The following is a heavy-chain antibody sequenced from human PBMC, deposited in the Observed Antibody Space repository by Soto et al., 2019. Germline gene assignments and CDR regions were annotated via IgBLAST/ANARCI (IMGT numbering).Heavy chain of an antibody. J-gene: IGHJ4*02. CDR3: AGYDYVWGSYRYSSACFDY. V-gene: IGHV1-69*06. CDR2: IIPIFGTA. CDR1: GGTFSSYA. Sequence: QVQLVQSGAEVKKPGSSVKVSCKASGGTFSSYAISWVRQAPGQGLEWMGGIIPIFGTANYAQKFQGRVTITADKSTSTAYMELSSLRSEDTAVYYWAGYDYVWGSYRYSSACFDYWGQGTLVTVSS. D-gene: IGHD3-16*02.